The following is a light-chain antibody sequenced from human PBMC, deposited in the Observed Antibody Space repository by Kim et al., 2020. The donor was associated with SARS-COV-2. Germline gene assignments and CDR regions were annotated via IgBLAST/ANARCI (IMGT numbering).Light chain of an antibody. CDR1: SDDFATSDY. Sequence: QSALTQPASVSGSPGQSITISCTGFSDDFATSDYVSWYQHRPERAPKLIIYDVTKRPSGISDRFSGSKSGYMASLYISGLQADDEAYYYCSSYTYDTNFDYVFGPGTKVTVL. J-gene: IGLJ1*01. CDR2: DVT. CDR3: SSYTYDTNFDYV. V-gene: IGLV2-14*03.